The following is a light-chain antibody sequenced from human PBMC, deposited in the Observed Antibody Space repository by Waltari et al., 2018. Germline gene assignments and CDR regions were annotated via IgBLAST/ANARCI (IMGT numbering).Light chain of an antibody. CDR2: GAS. CDR3: QKYGSSPIT. CDR1: QSVSSSS. V-gene: IGKV3-20*01. J-gene: IGKJ5*01. Sequence: EIVLTQSPATLSLSPGERAPLSCRASQSVSSSSLAWYQQKPGQAPRLLIYGASSRATGIPDRFSGSGSGTDFTLTISRLEPEDFAVYYCQKYGSSPITFGQGTRLEIK.